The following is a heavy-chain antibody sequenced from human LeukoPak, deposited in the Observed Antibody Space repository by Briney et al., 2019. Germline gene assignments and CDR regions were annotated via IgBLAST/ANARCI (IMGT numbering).Heavy chain of an antibody. CDR1: GFTFSSYA. CDR3: AKAGGSYSSLDV. CDR2: ISGGGSSK. V-gene: IGHV3-23*01. J-gene: IGHJ6*02. Sequence: GGSLRLSWAPAGFTFSSYAMSWVRQAPGEGREWGSAISGGGSSKYYEDQVKGRFTTSRDNSKTTLYLKMNRLSDEATAVYYCAKAGGSYSSLDVWGQGTPVTVSS. D-gene: IGHD1-26*01.